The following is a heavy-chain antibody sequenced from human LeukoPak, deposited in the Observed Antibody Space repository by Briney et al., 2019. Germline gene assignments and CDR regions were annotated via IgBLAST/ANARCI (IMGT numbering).Heavy chain of an antibody. CDR1: GGTFSSYA. J-gene: IGHJ3*02. CDR3: ARAGGEEGVYYYDSSGYSPGAFDI. D-gene: IGHD3-22*01. V-gene: IGHV1-69*13. Sequence: ASVKVSCKASGGTFSSYAISWVRQAPGQGLEWMGGIIPIFGTANYAQKFQGRVTITADESTSTAYMELSSLRSEDTAVYYCARAGGEEGVYYYDSSGYSPGAFDIWGQGTMVTVSS. CDR2: IIPIFGTA.